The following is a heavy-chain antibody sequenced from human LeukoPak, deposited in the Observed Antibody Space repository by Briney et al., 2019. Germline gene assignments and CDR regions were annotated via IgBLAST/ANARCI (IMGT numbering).Heavy chain of an antibody. CDR3: ARVVGSITMIVVNRGGFYFDY. CDR1: GGSISSYY. Sequence: TPSETLSLTCTVSGGSISSYYWSWIRQPPGKGLEWIGYIYYSGSTNYNPSLKSRVTISVDTPKNQFSLKLSSVTAADTAVYYCARVVGSITMIVVNRGGFYFDYWGQGTLVTVSS. J-gene: IGHJ4*02. V-gene: IGHV4-59*01. CDR2: IYYSGST. D-gene: IGHD3-22*01.